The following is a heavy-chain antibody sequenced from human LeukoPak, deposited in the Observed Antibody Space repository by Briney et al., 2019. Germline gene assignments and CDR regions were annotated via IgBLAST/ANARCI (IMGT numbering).Heavy chain of an antibody. CDR3: AKSLELRGYYYYYYGMDV. Sequence: GGSLRLSCAVSGFTLTNHGVSWVRQAPGKGLEWVSIITGTGGKYYGDSVKGRFVLSRDNSKNTVYMQMSSLRAEDTAVYYCAKSLELRGYYYYYYGMDVWGQGTTVTVSS. CDR2: ITGTGGK. D-gene: IGHD1-7*01. V-gene: IGHV3-23*01. CDR1: GFTLTNHG. J-gene: IGHJ6*02.